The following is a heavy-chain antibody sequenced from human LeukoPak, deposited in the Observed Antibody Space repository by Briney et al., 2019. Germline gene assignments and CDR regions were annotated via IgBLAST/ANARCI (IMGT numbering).Heavy chain of an antibody. D-gene: IGHD4-23*01. J-gene: IGHJ5*02. CDR1: GYTFTSYY. CDR2: INPSGGST. Sequence: ASVKVSCKASGYTFTSYYMYWVRQAPGQGLEWMGIINPSGGSTSYAQKFQGRVTMTRDMSTSTDYMELSSLRSEDTAVYYCARDNSVEDTAWWFDPWGQGTLVTVSS. CDR3: ARDNSVEDTAWWFDP. V-gene: IGHV1-46*01.